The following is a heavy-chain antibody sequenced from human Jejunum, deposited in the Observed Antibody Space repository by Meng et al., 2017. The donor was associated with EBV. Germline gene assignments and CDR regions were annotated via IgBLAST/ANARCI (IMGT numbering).Heavy chain of an antibody. Sequence: GAAVTVSCAAAAGPGGTYAVKWGRQAAGEELEWVSSIGGSAGATHSAGPVKGRFTIPRENSKCTVYLQMTSMRDEETAVYSWAKLNSAWRKETLVTVSS. CDR3: AKLNSA. J-gene: IGHJ5*01. CDR1: AGPGGTYA. V-gene: IGHV3-23*01. CDR2: IGGSAGAT. D-gene: IGHD5-18*01.